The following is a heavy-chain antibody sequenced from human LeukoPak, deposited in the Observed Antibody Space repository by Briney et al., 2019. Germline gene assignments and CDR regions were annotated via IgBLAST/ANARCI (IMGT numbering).Heavy chain of an antibody. CDR3: ARATVTRWFDP. CDR1: GFTFSSYA. V-gene: IGHV3-23*01. D-gene: IGHD4-17*01. CDR2: LSGSGGNT. Sequence: GGSLRLSCTASGFTFSSYAMSWVRQAPGKGLEWVSALSGSGGNTYYADSVKGRFTISRDNSKNTLYLQMNSLRAEDTAVYYCARATVTRWFDPWGQGTLVTVSS. J-gene: IGHJ5*02.